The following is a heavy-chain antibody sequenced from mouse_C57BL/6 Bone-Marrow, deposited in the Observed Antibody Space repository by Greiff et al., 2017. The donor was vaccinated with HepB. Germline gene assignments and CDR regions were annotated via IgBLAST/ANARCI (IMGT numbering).Heavy chain of an antibody. D-gene: IGHD1-1*01. J-gene: IGHJ2*01. CDR1: GYTFTDYY. CDR2: INPYNGGT. V-gene: IGHV1-19*01. Sequence: EVQLVESGPVLVKPGASVKMSCKASGYTFTDYYMNWVKQSHGKSLEWIGVINPYNGGTSYNQKFTGKATLTVDKSSSTAYMELNSLTSEDSAVYYCARAIITTVVAPYSFDYWGQGTTLTVSS. CDR3: ARAIITTVVAPYSFDY.